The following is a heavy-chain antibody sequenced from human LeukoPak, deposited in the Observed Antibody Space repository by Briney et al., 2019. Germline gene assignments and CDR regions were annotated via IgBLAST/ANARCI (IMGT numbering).Heavy chain of an antibody. V-gene: IGHV4-34*01. D-gene: IGHD2-15*01. CDR2: INHSGST. CDR1: GGSFSGYY. CDR3: ARGVCSGGGCYGLFNY. Sequence: SETLSLTCAVYGGSFSGYYWSWIRQPPGKGLEWIGEINHSGSTNYNPSLKSRVTISVDTSKNQFSLKLSSVTAADTAVNYCARGVCSGGGCYGLFNYWGQGTLVTVSS. J-gene: IGHJ4*02.